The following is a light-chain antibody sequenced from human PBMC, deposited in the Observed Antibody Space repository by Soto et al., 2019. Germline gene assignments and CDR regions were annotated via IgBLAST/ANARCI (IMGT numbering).Light chain of an antibody. CDR3: QQYGSSPRT. V-gene: IGKV3-20*01. CDR1: QSVSSSY. Sequence: EIVLTQSPGTLSLSPGERATLSCRASQSVSSSYLAWYQQKPGQAPRFLIYGASSRATGIPDRFSGSGSGTVLTLIISRLVPEEFAVYYCQQYGSSPRTFGQGTKVEIK. CDR2: GAS. J-gene: IGKJ1*01.